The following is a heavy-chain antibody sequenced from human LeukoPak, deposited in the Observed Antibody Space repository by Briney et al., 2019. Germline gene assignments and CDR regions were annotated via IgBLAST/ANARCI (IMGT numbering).Heavy chain of an antibody. CDR3: ARHEGDDSSGYCYVSHDAFDI. D-gene: IGHD3-22*01. CDR1: GGSISSSSYY. CDR2: IYYSGST. J-gene: IGHJ3*02. Sequence: SETLSLTCTVSGGSISSSSYYWGWIRQPPGKGLEWIGSIYYSGSTYYNPSLKSRVTISVDTSKNQFSLKLSSVTAADTAVYYCARHEGDDSSGYCYVSHDAFDIWGQGTMVTVSS. V-gene: IGHV4-39*01.